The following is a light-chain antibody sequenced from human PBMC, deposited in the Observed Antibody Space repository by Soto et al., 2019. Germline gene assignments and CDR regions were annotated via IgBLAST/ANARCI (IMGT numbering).Light chain of an antibody. Sequence: EIVLTQSPGTLSVSPGERATLSCRASQDVSSSYLAWYQQKLGQAPRLLMYGTSNRATGIPDRFSGSGSGTDFTLTISRLEAEDFAVYYCQQYDTSPRTFGQGTKVEIK. CDR2: GTS. CDR1: QDVSSSY. J-gene: IGKJ2*01. CDR3: QQYDTSPRT. V-gene: IGKV3-20*01.